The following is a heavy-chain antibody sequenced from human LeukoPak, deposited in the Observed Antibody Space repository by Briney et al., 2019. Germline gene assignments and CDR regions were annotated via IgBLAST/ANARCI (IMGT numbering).Heavy chain of an antibody. Sequence: RASVKVSCKASGGTFSSYAISWVRQAPGQGLEWMGGIIPIFGTANYAQKFQGRVTITADKSTSTAYMELSSLRSEDTAVYYCARGGHGYSYGYPSYYFDYWGQGTLVTVSS. CDR1: GGTFSSYA. CDR3: ARGGHGYSYGYPSYYFDY. CDR2: IIPIFGTA. D-gene: IGHD5-18*01. V-gene: IGHV1-69*06. J-gene: IGHJ4*02.